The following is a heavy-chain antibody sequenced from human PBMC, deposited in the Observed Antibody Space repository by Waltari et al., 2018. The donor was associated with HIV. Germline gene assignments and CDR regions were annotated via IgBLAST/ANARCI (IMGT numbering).Heavy chain of an antibody. V-gene: IGHV3-73*02. CDR2: IRSRGNRYAK. D-gene: IGHD3-16*01. J-gene: IGHJ4*02. Sequence: EVQLVEYGGGLVQPGGSLSVSCAASGFTFSASAIHWVRQASGKGLEWVGRIRSRGNRYAKAYGASVKGRFTVSRDDSKNTAYLQMNNLKTEDTAVYYCTRALAYWGQGTLVTVSP. CDR1: GFTFSASA. CDR3: TRALAY.